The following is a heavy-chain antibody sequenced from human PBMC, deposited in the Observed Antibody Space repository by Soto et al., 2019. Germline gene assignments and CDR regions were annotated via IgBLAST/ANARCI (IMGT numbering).Heavy chain of an antibody. CDR2: INHSGST. J-gene: IGHJ5*02. Sequence: SETMSLTCAVYGGSFSGYYWSWIRQPPGKGLEWIGEINHSGSTNYNPSLKSRVTISVDTSKNQFSLKLSSVTAADTAVYYCARSERYSGYDRGNWFDPWGQGTLVTVSS. D-gene: IGHD5-12*01. CDR1: GGSFSGYY. V-gene: IGHV4-34*01. CDR3: ARSERYSGYDRGNWFDP.